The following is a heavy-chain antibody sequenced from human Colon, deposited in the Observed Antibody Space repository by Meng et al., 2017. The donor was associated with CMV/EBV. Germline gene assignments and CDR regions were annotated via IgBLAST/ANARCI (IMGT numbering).Heavy chain of an antibody. V-gene: IGHV1-69*10. CDR2: IIPILGIA. CDR3: ATDPSTVTTNY. D-gene: IGHD4-17*01. Sequence: SVKVSCKASGGTFSSYAISWVRQAPGQGLEWMGGIIPILGIANYAQKLQGRVTMTTDTSTSTAYMELRSLRSDDTAVYYCATDPSTVTTNYWGQGTLVTVSS. CDR1: GGTFSSYA. J-gene: IGHJ4*02.